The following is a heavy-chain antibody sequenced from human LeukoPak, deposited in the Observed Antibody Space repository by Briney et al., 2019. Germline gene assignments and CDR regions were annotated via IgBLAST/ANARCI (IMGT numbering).Heavy chain of an antibody. CDR1: GYTFPDYF. CDR3: ARGRAGDYFDS. V-gene: IGHV1-2*02. Sequence: ASVKVSCKASGYTFPDYFMYWVRQAPGQGLEWMGLINPNSGGTSSAQKFQDRVTMTRDTSVTTAYMDLDRLRSDDTAVYSCARGRAGDYFDSWGQGTLVTVSS. CDR2: INPNSGGT. J-gene: IGHJ4*02.